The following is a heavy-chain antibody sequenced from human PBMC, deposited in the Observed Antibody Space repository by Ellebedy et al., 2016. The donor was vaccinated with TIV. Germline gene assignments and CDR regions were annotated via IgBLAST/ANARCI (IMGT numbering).Heavy chain of an antibody. Sequence: MPSETLSLTCTVSGGSITNYYWGWIRQPPGKGLEWIGSIYHSGSTYYNPSLKSRVTISVDTSKNQFSLKLSSVTAADTAVYYCAKGRGGGSDSSAPRYYFDYWGLGTLVTVSS. CDR2: IYHSGST. D-gene: IGHD3-22*01. CDR1: GGSITNYY. CDR3: AKGRGGGSDSSAPRYYFDY. V-gene: IGHV4-38-2*02. J-gene: IGHJ4*02.